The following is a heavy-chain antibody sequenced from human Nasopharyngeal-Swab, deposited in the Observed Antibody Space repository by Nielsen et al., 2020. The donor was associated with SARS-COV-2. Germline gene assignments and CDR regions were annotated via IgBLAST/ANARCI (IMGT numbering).Heavy chain of an antibody. D-gene: IGHD3-3*01. CDR2: IYYSGST. CDR3: ARGGRAIFGVVTNFDY. V-gene: IGHV4-59*01. Sequence: WIRQPTGKGLEWIGYIYYSGSTNYNPSLKSRVTISVDTSKNQFSLKLRSVTAADTAVYYCARGGRAIFGVVTNFDYWGQGTLVTVSS. J-gene: IGHJ4*02.